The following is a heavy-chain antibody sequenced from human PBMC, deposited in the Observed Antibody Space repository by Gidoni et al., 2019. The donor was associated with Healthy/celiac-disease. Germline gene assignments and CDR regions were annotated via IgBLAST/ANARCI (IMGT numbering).Heavy chain of an antibody. CDR2: IYYSGST. Sequence: QVQLQESGPGLVKPSETLSLTCTGSGGSVSSGSYYWSWIRQPPGKGLEWIGYIYYSGSTNYNPSLKSRVTISVDTSKNQFSLKLSSVTAADTAVYYCAREGELGISPFDYWGQGTLVTVSS. CDR1: GGSVSSGSYY. D-gene: IGHD1-7*01. J-gene: IGHJ4*02. CDR3: AREGELGISPFDY. V-gene: IGHV4-61*01.